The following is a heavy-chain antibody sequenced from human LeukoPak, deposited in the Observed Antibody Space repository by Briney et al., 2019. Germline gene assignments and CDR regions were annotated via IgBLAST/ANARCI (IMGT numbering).Heavy chain of an antibody. Sequence: SETLSLTCTVSGGSISSSSYYWGWIRQPPGTGLEWIGSIYYSGSTYYNPSLKSRVTISVDTSKNQFSLKLSSVTAADTAVYYCARGVVGIAARQRYYYMDVWGKGTTVTVSS. CDR3: ARGVVGIAARQRYYYMDV. J-gene: IGHJ6*03. D-gene: IGHD6-6*01. CDR1: GGSISSSSYY. CDR2: IYYSGST. V-gene: IGHV4-39*07.